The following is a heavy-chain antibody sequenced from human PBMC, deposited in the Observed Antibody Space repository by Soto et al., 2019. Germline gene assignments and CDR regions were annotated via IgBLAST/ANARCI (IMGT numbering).Heavy chain of an antibody. D-gene: IGHD6-19*01. CDR3: AKAEQWLVHYFDY. CDR2: ISGSGGST. V-gene: IGHV3-23*01. Sequence: LRLSCAASGFTFSSYAMSWVRQAPGKGLEWVSAISGSGGSTYYAGSVKGRFTISRDNSKNTLYLQMNSLRAEDTAVYYCAKAEQWLVHYFDYWGQGTLVTVSS. CDR1: GFTFSSYA. J-gene: IGHJ4*02.